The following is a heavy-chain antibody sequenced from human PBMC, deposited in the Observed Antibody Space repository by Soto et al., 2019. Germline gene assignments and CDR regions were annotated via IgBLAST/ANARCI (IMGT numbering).Heavy chain of an antibody. CDR1: GYSFTSYW. Sequence: PRESLKISCKGSGYSFTSYWIGWVRQMPGKGLEWMGIIYPGDSDTRYSPSFQGQVTISADKSISTAYLQWSSLKASDTAMYYCASSIAAAGTWRGGYYYYGMDVWGQGTTVTVSS. CDR3: ASSIAAAGTWRGGYYYYGMDV. CDR2: IYPGDSDT. V-gene: IGHV5-51*01. D-gene: IGHD6-13*01. J-gene: IGHJ6*02.